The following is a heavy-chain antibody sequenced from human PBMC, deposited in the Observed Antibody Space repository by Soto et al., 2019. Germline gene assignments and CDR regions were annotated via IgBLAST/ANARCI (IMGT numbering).Heavy chain of an antibody. V-gene: IGHV4-31*03. CDR1: GGSISSGGYY. D-gene: IGHD4-17*01. Sequence: SETLSLTCTVSGGSISSGGYYWSWIRQHPGKGLEWIGYIYYSGSTYYNPSLKSRVTISVGTSKNQFSLKLSSVTAADTAVYYCAGTTVVTPMIDYWGQGTLVTVSS. CDR3: AGTTVVTPMIDY. J-gene: IGHJ4*02. CDR2: IYYSGST.